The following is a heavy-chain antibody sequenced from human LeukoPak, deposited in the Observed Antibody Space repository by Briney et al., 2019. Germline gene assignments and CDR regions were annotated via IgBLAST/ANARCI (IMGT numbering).Heavy chain of an antibody. CDR1: GGSISSYY. V-gene: IGHV4-59*01. D-gene: IGHD3-9*01. CDR2: IYYSGST. CDR3: ARVTGYMIEDYFDY. J-gene: IGHJ4*02. Sequence: PSETLSLTCTVSGGSISSYYWSWIRQPPGKGLEWIGYIYYSGSTNYNPSLKSRVTISVDTSKNRFSLKLNSVTAADTAVYYCARVTGYMIEDYFDYWGQGILVTVSS.